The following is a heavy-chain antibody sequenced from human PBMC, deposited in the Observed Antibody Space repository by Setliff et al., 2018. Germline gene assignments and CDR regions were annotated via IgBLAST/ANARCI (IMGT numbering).Heavy chain of an antibody. CDR1: GYSISSGYN. CDR2: IYYRGST. V-gene: IGHV4-38-2*01. CDR3: ARFAGSSWVDY. J-gene: IGHJ4*02. Sequence: SETLSLTCAVSGYSISSGYNWGWIRQPPGKGLEWIASIYYRGSTSYNSSLKSRVSISVDTSKNQFSLNLNSVTAADTAVYYCARFAGSSWVDYWGQGTLVTVSS. D-gene: IGHD6-13*01.